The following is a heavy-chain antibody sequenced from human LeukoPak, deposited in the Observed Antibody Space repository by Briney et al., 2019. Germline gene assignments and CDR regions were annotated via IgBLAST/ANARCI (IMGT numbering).Heavy chain of an antibody. D-gene: IGHD3-10*01. Sequence: GGSLRLSCAASGFTFSSYSMNWVRHAPGKGLEWVSSISSSSSYIYYADSVEGRFTISRDNAKNSLYLQMNSLRAEDTAVYYCAGFGDRGAFDIWGQGTMVTVSS. CDR2: ISSSSSYI. CDR3: AGFGDRGAFDI. V-gene: IGHV3-21*01. J-gene: IGHJ3*02. CDR1: GFTFSSYS.